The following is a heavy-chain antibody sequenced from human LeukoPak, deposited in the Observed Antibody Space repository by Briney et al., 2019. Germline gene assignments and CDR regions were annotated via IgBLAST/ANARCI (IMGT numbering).Heavy chain of an antibody. D-gene: IGHD3-10*01. J-gene: IGHJ5*01. CDR2: ISDSGGGT. CDR1: EFIYYKYY. CDR3: AKGYYSCWFES. V-gene: IGHV3-23*01. Sequence: PGGSLRLSCGASEFIYYKYYVSWLRQAPGKGLEWVSGISDSGGGTYYADSVKGRFTISRDNSKNTVHLQINSLRDEDTALYYAAKGYYSCWFESWGQGALVTVSS.